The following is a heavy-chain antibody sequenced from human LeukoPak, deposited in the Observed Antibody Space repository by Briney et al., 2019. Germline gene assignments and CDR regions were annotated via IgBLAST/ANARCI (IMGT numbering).Heavy chain of an antibody. CDR3: ARDLEGSGSFYRPSYDY. J-gene: IGHJ4*02. Sequence: PGGSLRLSCAASGFNFSSQWMSWVRQAPGKGLEWVAIVNQGATQKYYVDSVKGRFTISRDNAENSLYLQMNSLRADDTAVYYCARDLEGSGSFYRPSYDYWGQGTLVTVSS. D-gene: IGHD3-10*01. V-gene: IGHV3-7*01. CDR2: VNQGATQK. CDR1: GFNFSSQW.